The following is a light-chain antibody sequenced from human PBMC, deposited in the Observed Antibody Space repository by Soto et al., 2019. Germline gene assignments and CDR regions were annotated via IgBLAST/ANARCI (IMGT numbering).Light chain of an antibody. CDR3: QQYGSSPST. CDR1: QSVSIN. Sequence: EIVLTQSPGTLSLSPGERATLSCRASQSVSINLAWYQQKPGQAPRLLIYGASSRATGIPDRFSGSGSGTDFTLTIIRLEPEDFAVYYCQQYGSSPSTFGQGTRLEI. J-gene: IGKJ5*01. V-gene: IGKV3-20*01. CDR2: GAS.